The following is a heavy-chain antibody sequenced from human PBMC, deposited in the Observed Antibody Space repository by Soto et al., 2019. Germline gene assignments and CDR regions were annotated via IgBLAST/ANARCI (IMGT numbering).Heavy chain of an antibody. CDR1: GFTFSSYG. CDR2: ISYDGSNK. D-gene: IGHD3-22*01. V-gene: IGHV3-30*18. J-gene: IGHJ3*02. CDR3: AKPKYYYDSSGFGAFDI. Sequence: AGGSLRLSCAASGFTFSSYGMHWVRQAPGKGLEWVAVISYDGSNKYYADSVKGRFTISRDNSKNTLYLQMNSLRAEDTAVYYCAKPKYYYDSSGFGAFDIWGQGTMVTVSS.